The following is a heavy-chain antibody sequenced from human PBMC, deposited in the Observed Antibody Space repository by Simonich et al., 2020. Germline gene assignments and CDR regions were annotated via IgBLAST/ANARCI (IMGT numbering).Heavy chain of an antibody. CDR1: GFTFSSYA. Sequence: GGGLVQPGGSLRLSCAASGFTFSSYAMSWVRQAPGEGLEWVSAISGSGGSTYYADSVKDRFTISRDNSKNTLYLQMNSLRAEDTAVYYCAKDLGERITMIVVVIDAFDIWGQGTMVTVSS. D-gene: IGHD3-22*01. V-gene: IGHV3-23*01. CDR3: AKDLGERITMIVVVIDAFDI. CDR2: ISGSGGST. J-gene: IGHJ3*02.